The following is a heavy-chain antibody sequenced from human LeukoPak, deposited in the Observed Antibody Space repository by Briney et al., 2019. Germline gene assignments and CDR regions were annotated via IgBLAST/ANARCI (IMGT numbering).Heavy chain of an antibody. CDR1: GFTFSSYA. J-gene: IGHJ5*02. V-gene: IGHV4-34*01. CDR2: INHSGST. CDR3: ARGLTYYYDSSGYYYARRSYNWFDP. Sequence: GSLRLSCAASGFTFSSYAMSWVRQPPGKGLEWIGEINHSGSTNYNPSLKSRVTISVDTSKNQFSLKLSSVTAADTAVYYCARGLTYYYDSSGYYYARRSYNWFDPWGQGTLVTVSS. D-gene: IGHD3-22*01.